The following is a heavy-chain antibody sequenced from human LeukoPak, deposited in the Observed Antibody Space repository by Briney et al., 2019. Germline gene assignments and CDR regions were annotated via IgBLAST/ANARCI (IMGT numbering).Heavy chain of an antibody. J-gene: IGHJ4*02. CDR2: INPSGGST. CDR1: GYTFTSYY. Sequence: SVNVSCKASGYTFTSYYMHWVRQAPAQGLEWMGIINPSGGSTTYAQKFQGRVTMTRYTSTSTVYMELTGLSRAQTGMYYCARATGVRGVYDYWGQGTLVTVSS. V-gene: IGHV1-46*01. CDR3: ARATGVRGVYDY. D-gene: IGHD3-10*01.